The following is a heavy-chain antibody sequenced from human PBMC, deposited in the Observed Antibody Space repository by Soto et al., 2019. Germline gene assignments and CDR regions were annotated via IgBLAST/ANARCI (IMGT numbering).Heavy chain of an antibody. Sequence: GESLKISCKGSGYTLTNYWIGWVRQMPGKGPEWMGIIYPGDSDTKYNPSFQGQVTISADKSITTTYLQWSSLKASDTAIYYCAASIFYYGMDVWGQGTTVTVSS. CDR3: AASIFYYGMDV. CDR2: IYPGDSDT. V-gene: IGHV5-51*01. J-gene: IGHJ6*02. CDR1: GYTLTNYW.